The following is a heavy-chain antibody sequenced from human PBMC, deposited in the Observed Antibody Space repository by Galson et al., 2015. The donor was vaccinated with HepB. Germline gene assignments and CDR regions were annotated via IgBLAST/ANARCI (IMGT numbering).Heavy chain of an antibody. CDR3: ARDRAYYYDSSVFFS. J-gene: IGHJ5*02. Sequence: SLRLSCAASGFTVSSNYMSWVRQAPGKGLEWVSVIYSGGSTYYADSVKGRFTISRDNSKNTLYLQMNSLRAEDTAVYYCARDRAYYYDSSVFFSWGQGTLVTVSS. D-gene: IGHD3-22*01. V-gene: IGHV3-53*01. CDR1: GFTVSSNY. CDR2: IYSGGST.